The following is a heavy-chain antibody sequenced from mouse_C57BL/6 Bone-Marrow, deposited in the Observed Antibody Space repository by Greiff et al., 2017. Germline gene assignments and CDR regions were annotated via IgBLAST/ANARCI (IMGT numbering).Heavy chain of an antibody. D-gene: IGHD4-1*01. CDR1: GYAFTNYL. CDR2: INPGSGGT. J-gene: IGHJ3*01. CDR3: ARSKNWDSGFAY. Sequence: VQLQQSGAELVRPGPSVKVSCKASGYAFTNYLIEWVKQRPGQGLEWIGVINPGSGGTNYNEKFKGKATLTADKSSSTAYMQLSSLTSEDSAVYFCARSKNWDSGFAYWGQGTLVTVSA. V-gene: IGHV1-54*01.